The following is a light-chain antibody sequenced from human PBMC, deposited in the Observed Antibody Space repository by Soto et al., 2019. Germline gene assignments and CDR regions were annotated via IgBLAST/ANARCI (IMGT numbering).Light chain of an antibody. CDR3: AAWDDSLIAFGV. Sequence: HSVLTQPPSASGTPGQRVTISCSGSNSNIGSNTVNWYQQLPGTAPKLLIYSNHQRPSGVPDRFSGSKSGTSASLAISGLQSEDEADYYCAAWDDSLIAFGVFGGGTKVTVL. V-gene: IGLV1-44*01. CDR1: NSNIGSNT. J-gene: IGLJ3*02. CDR2: SNH.